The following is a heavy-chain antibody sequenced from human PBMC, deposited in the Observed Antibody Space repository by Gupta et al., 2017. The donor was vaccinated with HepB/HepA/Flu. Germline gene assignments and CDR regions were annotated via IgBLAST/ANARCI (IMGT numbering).Heavy chain of an antibody. Sequence: EVQLLESGGGLVQPGGSLRLSCAASGVTFRTYAMNWVRKAPGKGLEWVSVISNSGGSTYYADSVKGRFTISRDNSKNTLYLQMNGLRAEDTAVYYCAKLNSGGVYYPIDSWGQGTLVTVSS. V-gene: IGHV3-23*01. CDR1: GVTFRTYA. D-gene: IGHD2-21*01. J-gene: IGHJ4*02. CDR2: ISNSGGST. CDR3: AKLNSGGVYYPIDS.